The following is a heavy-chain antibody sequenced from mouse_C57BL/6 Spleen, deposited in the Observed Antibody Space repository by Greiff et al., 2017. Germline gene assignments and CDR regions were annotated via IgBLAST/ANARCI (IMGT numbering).Heavy chain of an antibody. CDR2: ISDGGSYT. V-gene: IGHV5-4*01. CDR1: GFTFSSYA. Sequence: EVQGVESGGGLVKPGGSLKLSCAASGFTFSSYAMSWVRQTPEKRLEWVATISDGGSYTYYPDNVKGRFTISRDNAKNNLYLQMSHLKSEDTAMYYCAREGDYGFDYWGQGTTLTVSS. CDR3: AREGDYGFDY. D-gene: IGHD2-4*01. J-gene: IGHJ2*01.